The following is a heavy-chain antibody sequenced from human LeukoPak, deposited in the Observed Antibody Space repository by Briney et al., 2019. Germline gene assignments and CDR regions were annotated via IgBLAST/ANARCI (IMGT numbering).Heavy chain of an antibody. CDR2: ISAYNGNT. D-gene: IGHD3-22*01. V-gene: IGHV1-18*01. Sequence: ASVKVSCKTSGYTITIYGLSWVRQAPGQGLEWMGWISAYNGNTNYAQKLQGRGTMTTDTSTSTAYMELRSLRSDDTAVYYCARAMWIKYDSSGYYEFDYWGQGTLVTVSS. CDR1: GYTITIYG. J-gene: IGHJ4*02. CDR3: ARAMWIKYDSSGYYEFDY.